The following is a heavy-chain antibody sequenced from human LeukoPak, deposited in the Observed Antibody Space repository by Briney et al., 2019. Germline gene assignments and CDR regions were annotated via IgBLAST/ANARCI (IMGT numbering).Heavy chain of an antibody. CDR1: GFTFSSYE. J-gene: IGHJ5*02. CDR2: ISSSGSII. D-gene: IGHD2-15*01. CDR3: AREIVVVVAATHRNWFDP. Sequence: GFLRLSCAASGFTFSSYEMNWVRQAPGKGLEWVSYISSSGSIIYYADSVKGRFTISRDNAKNSLYLQMNSLRAEDTAAYYCAREIVVVVAATHRNWFDPWGQGTLVTVSS. V-gene: IGHV3-48*03.